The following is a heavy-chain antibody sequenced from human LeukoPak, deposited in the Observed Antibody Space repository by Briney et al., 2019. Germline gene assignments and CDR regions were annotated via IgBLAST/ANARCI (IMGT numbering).Heavy chain of an antibody. Sequence: GGSLRLSCAASGFTFSSYSMNWVRQAPGKGLEWVSYISSSSSYIYYADSVKGRFTISRDNAKNSLYLQMNSLRAEDTAVYYCARATGDHYDFWSGQVLGYWGQGTLVTVSS. D-gene: IGHD3-3*01. CDR1: GFTFSSYS. CDR2: ISSSSSYI. V-gene: IGHV3-21*01. CDR3: ARATGDHYDFWSGQVLGY. J-gene: IGHJ4*02.